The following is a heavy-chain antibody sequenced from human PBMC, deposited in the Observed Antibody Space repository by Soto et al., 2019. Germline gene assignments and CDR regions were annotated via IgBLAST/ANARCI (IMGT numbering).Heavy chain of an antibody. Sequence: SETLSLTCTVSGGSISSGDYYWSWIRQPPGNGLEWIGYIYYSGSTYYNPSLKSRVTISVDTSKNQFSLKLSSVTAAESAVYYCARGAPAALGFDYGGQGSLVTVSS. CDR2: IYYSGST. CDR3: ARGAPAALGFDY. D-gene: IGHD6-13*01. CDR1: GGSISSGDYY. V-gene: IGHV4-30-4*01. J-gene: IGHJ4*02.